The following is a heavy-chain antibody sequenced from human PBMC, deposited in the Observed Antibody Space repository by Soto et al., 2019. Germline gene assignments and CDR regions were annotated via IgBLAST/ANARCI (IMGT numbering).Heavy chain of an antibody. Sequence: QVQLQESGPGLVKPSETLSLTCTVSGGSISTYYWSWIRQPPGKGLEWIGYMNYSGRTNYNPSLKSRVTVSLDTSKDQFSLKLRSVTAADTAVFYCARYAGSSWFDYWGQGTLVTVSS. CDR2: MNYSGRT. D-gene: IGHD6-13*01. V-gene: IGHV4-59*01. CDR3: ARYAGSSWFDY. J-gene: IGHJ4*02. CDR1: GGSISTYY.